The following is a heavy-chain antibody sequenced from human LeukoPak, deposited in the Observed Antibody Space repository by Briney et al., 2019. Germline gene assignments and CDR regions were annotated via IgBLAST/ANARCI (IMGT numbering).Heavy chain of an antibody. V-gene: IGHV3-74*01. CDR1: GFTFSSYW. Sequence: PGGSLRLSCAASGFTFSSYWMHWVRQAPGKGLVWVSRLNSDGSSITYADSVKGRFTISRDNAKNTLYLQVNSLRAEDTAVYYCARQSYYYDSSDYYYDYWGQGTLVTVSS. D-gene: IGHD3-22*01. J-gene: IGHJ4*02. CDR2: LNSDGSSI. CDR3: ARQSYYYDSSDYYYDY.